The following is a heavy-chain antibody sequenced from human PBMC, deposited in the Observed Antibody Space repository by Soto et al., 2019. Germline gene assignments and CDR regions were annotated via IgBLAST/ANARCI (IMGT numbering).Heavy chain of an antibody. J-gene: IGHJ3*02. CDR3: AHSSTLTGHQSDAYDS. CDR2: IYWDDDK. V-gene: IGHV2-5*02. Sequence: QITLKESGPPLVKPTQTLTLTCTFSGFSLSTSGVGVGWIRQPPGKALEWLALIYWDDDKRYSLSLKSRLTINNDPSHIQVVLTMSNEHPVDTGTYYCAHSSTLTGHQSDAYDSRGQGTMVTVSS. CDR1: GFSLSTSGVG. D-gene: IGHD7-27*01.